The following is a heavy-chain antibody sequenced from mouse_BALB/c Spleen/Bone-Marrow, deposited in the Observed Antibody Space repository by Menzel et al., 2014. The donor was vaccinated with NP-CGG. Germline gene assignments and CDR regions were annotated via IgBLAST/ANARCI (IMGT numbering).Heavy chain of an antibody. V-gene: IGHV3-6*02. J-gene: IGHJ4*01. CDR1: GYSITSGYY. CDR3: AREAYYYAMDY. Sequence: EVQLQQSGPGLVNPSQSLSLTCSVTGYSITSGYYWNWIRQFPGNKLEWMGYISYDGSNNYNPSLKNRISITRDTSKNQFFLKLNSVTTEDTATYYCAREAYYYAMDYWGQGTSVTVSS. CDR2: ISYDGSN.